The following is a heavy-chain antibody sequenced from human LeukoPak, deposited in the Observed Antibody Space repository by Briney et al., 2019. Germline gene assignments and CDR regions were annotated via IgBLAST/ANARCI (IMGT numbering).Heavy chain of an antibody. CDR3: ARAQYSSSSGGWFDP. J-gene: IGHJ5*02. V-gene: IGHV1-8*01. D-gene: IGHD6-6*01. CDR1: GDTFTSYD. CDR2: MNPNSGNT. Sequence: ASVKVSCKASGDTFTSYDINWVRQAPGQGLEWMGWMNPNSGNTGYAQKFQGRVTMTRNTSISTAYMELSSLRSEDTAVYYCARAQYSSSSGGWFDPWGQGTLVTVSS.